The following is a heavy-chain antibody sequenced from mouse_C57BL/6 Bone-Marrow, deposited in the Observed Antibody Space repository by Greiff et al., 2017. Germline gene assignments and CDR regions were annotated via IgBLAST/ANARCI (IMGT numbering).Heavy chain of an antibody. CDR3: TAHMVTRAWFAD. V-gene: IGHV14-4*01. Sequence: VQLQQSGAELVRPGASVKLSCTASGFNIKDDYMHWVKQRPEQGLEWIGWIDPANGDTEYASKFQGKATITADTSSNTAYLQLSSLTSEDTAVECCTAHMVTRAWFADWGQGTLVTVSA. J-gene: IGHJ3*01. CDR2: IDPANGDT. D-gene: IGHD2-2*01. CDR1: GFNIKDDY.